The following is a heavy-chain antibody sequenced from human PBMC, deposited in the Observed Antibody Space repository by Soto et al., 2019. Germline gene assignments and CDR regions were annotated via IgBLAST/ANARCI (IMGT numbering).Heavy chain of an antibody. CDR2: MNASSGNT. CDR3: ARSITGIRRAFDI. Sequence: ASVKVSCKASGYTFTSYAMHWVRQAPGQRLEWMGWMNASSGNTGYAQKFQGRVTMTRNTSISTAYMELSSLRSEDTAVYYCARSITGIRRAFDIWGQGTMVTVSS. J-gene: IGHJ3*02. D-gene: IGHD1-20*01. CDR1: GYTFTSYA. V-gene: IGHV1-8*02.